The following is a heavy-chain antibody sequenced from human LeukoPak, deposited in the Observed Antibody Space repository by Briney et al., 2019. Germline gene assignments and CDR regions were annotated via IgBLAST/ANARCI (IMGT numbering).Heavy chain of an antibody. J-gene: IGHJ4*02. CDR1: GGSISSSSYY. CDR2: IYYSGST. D-gene: IGHD1-26*01. V-gene: IGHV4-39*07. Sequence: SETLPLTCTVSGGSISSSSYYWGWIRQPPGKGLEWIGSIYYSGSTYYNPSLKSRVTISVDTSKNQFSLKLSSVTAADTAVYYCARSGSYRGYFDYWGQGTLVTVSS. CDR3: ARSGSYRGYFDY.